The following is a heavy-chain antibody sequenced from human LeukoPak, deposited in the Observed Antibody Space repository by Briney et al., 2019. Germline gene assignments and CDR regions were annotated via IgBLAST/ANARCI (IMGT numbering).Heavy chain of an antibody. V-gene: IGHV1-69*04. J-gene: IGHJ4*02. CDR1: GGTFSSYA. Sequence: GSSVKVSCKASGGTFSSYAISWVRQAPGQGLEWMGRIIPILGIANYAQKFQGRVTITADKSTSTAYMELSSLRSEDTAMYYCARYMIVDYYGSGSYVDYWGQGTLVTVSS. CDR3: ARYMIVDYYGSGSYVDY. D-gene: IGHD3-10*01. CDR2: IIPILGIA.